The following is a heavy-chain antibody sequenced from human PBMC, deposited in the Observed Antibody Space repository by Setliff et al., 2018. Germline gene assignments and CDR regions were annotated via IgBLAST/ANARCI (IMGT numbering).Heavy chain of an antibody. CDR3: RFWSGYYKNDY. V-gene: IGHV4-38-2*01. J-gene: IGHJ4*02. D-gene: IGHD3-3*01. Sequence: PSETLSLTCGVSGYSISSGHFWGWIRQPPGKGLEWIVEINHSGSTNYSPSLRSRVTMSVDTSKKQLSLKLSTVTAADTAVYYCRFWSGYYKNDYWGQGTLVTVSS. CDR1: GYSISSGHF. CDR2: INHSGST.